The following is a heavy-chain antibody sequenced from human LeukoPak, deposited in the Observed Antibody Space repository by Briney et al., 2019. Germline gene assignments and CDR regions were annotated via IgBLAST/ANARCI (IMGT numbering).Heavy chain of an antibody. CDR3: ASPGIAVSGGSTPFSD. CDR2: IIPIFGTA. V-gene: IGHV1-69*06. CDR1: GGTFSSYA. D-gene: IGHD6-19*01. Sequence: SVKVSCKASGGTFSSYAISWVRQAPGQGLEWMGGIIPIFGTANYAQKFQGRVTITADKSTSTAYMELSSLRSEDTAVYYCASPGIAVSGGSTPFSDWGQGTLVTVSS. J-gene: IGHJ4*02.